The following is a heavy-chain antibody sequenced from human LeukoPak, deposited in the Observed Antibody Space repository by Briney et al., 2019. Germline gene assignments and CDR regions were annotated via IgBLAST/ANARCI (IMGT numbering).Heavy chain of an antibody. D-gene: IGHD5-12*01. CDR1: GFTFSTYA. V-gene: IGHV3-23*01. CDR3: AAGRSGYDQFDY. CDR2: ISGSGGST. Sequence: GGSLRLSCAASGFTFSTYAMNWVRQASGKGLEWASTISGSGGSTYYADSVKGRFTISRDSSKNTLYLQMNSLRAEDTAVYYCAAGRSGYDQFDYWGREPWSPSPQ. J-gene: IGHJ4*02.